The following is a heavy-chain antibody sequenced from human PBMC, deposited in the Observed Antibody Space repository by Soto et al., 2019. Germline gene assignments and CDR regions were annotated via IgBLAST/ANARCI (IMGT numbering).Heavy chain of an antibody. CDR1: GFNFRSYS. V-gene: IGHV3-48*02. Sequence: GGSKILSCAASGFNFRSYSMSWVRQAPGKGLEWVSYISSSSSTIYYADSVKGRFTISRDNAKNSLYLQMNSLRDEDTAVYYCARDRYSGSYYGDAFDIWGQGTMVTVSS. CDR3: ARDRYSGSYYGDAFDI. J-gene: IGHJ3*02. CDR2: ISSSSSTI. D-gene: IGHD1-26*01.